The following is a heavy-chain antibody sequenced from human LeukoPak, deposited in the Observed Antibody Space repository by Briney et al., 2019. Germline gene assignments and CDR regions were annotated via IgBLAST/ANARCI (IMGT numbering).Heavy chain of an antibody. CDR3: ARWEGGSYYDFDS. Sequence: SETLSLTCAVYGGSFSVYYWSWIRQPPGKGLEWIGEINHSGSTNYNPSLKSRVTISVDTSKNQFSLKLSSVTAADTAVYYFARWEGGSYYDFDSWGQGTLVTVSS. V-gene: IGHV4-34*01. CDR1: GGSFSVYY. J-gene: IGHJ4*02. D-gene: IGHD1-26*01. CDR2: INHSGST.